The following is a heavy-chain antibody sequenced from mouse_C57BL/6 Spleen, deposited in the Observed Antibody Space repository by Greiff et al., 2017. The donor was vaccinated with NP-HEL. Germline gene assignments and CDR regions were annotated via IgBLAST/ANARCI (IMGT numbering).Heavy chain of an antibody. CDR3: ASSLAY. Sequence: QVQLQQSGAELVRPGTSVKVSCKASGYAFTNYLIEWVKQRPGQGLEWIGVINPGSGGTNYNEKFKGKATLTADKSSSTAYMQLSSLTSEDSAVYFCASSLAYWGQGTLVTVSA. J-gene: IGHJ3*01. V-gene: IGHV1-54*01. CDR1: GYAFTNYL. CDR2: INPGSGGT.